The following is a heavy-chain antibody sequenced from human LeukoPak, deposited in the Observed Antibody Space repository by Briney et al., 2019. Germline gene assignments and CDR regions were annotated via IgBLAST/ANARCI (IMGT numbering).Heavy chain of an antibody. D-gene: IGHD3-9*01. J-gene: IGHJ5*02. V-gene: IGHV7-4-1*02. CDR3: ARGFYDILTGYYPNWFDP. CDR1: GYTFTSYA. CDR2: INTNTGNP. Sequence: GASVKVSCKASGYTFTSYAMNWVRQAPGQGLEWMGWINTNTGNPTYAQGFTGRFVFSLDTSVSTAYLQISSLKAEDTAVYYCARGFYDILTGYYPNWFDPWGQGTLVTVSS.